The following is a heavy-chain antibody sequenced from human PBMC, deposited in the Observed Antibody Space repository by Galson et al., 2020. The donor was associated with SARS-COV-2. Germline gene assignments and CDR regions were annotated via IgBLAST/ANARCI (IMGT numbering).Heavy chain of an antibody. V-gene: IGHV1-58*01. CDR1: GFTFTSSA. Sequence: SVKVSCKASGFTFTSSAVQWVRQARGQRLEGIGWIVVGSGNTNYAQKFQERVTITRDMSTSTAYMELSSLRSEDTAVYYCAAPDCSSTSCYDAFDIWGQGTMVTVSS. CDR2: IVVGSGNT. D-gene: IGHD2-2*01. CDR3: AAPDCSSTSCYDAFDI. J-gene: IGHJ3*02.